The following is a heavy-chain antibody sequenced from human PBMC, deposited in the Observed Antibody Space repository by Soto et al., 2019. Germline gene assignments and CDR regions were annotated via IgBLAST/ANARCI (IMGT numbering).Heavy chain of an antibody. CDR2: IIPILGIA. CDR1: GGTFSSYT. D-gene: IGHD3-10*01. CDR3: ARAITMVRGVHTYYYYGMDV. Sequence: QVQLVQSGAEVKKPGSSVKVSCKASGGTFSSYTISWVRQAPGQGLEWMGRIIPILGIANYAQKFQGRVTITADKSTSTAYMELSSLRSEDTAVYYCARAITMVRGVHTYYYYGMDVWGQGTTVTVSS. J-gene: IGHJ6*02. V-gene: IGHV1-69*02.